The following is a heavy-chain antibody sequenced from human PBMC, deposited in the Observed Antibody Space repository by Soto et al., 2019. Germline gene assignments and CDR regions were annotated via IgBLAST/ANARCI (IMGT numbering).Heavy chain of an antibody. CDR3: ARVPDY. V-gene: IGHV4-30-2*01. CDR2: MYHSGST. Sequence: SETLSLTCAVSGGSISSGGYSWSWIRQPPGKVLEWIGYMYHSGSTYYNPSLKSRVTISIDRSKNQFSLKLSSVTAADTAVYYCARVPDYWVQGILVTVSS. J-gene: IGHJ4*02. CDR1: GGSISSGGYS. D-gene: IGHD2-2*01.